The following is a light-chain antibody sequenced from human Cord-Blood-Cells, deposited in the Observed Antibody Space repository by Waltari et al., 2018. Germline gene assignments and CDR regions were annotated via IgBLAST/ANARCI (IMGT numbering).Light chain of an antibody. CDR2: GAS. J-gene: IGKJ4*01. CDR3: QQYNTWPPLT. Sequence: IVMTHPPATLSVSTAETATLSCRASQRVSTILAWDQQKPGQAPRLLIYGASTRATGIPARFSGSGSGTEFTLTISRLQSEDFAVYYCQQYNTWPPLTFGGGTTVQIK. V-gene: IGKV3D-15*01. CDR1: QRVSTI.